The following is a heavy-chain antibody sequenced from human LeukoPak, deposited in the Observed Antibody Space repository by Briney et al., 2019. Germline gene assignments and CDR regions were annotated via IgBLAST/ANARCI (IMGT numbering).Heavy chain of an antibody. CDR1: GFTFSGYS. Sequence: GGSLRLSCAASGFTFSGYSMNWVRQAPGKGLEWVSYISSGSSTINYADSVKGRFTISRDNAKNSLSLQMNSLRAEDTAVYYCARIVVDSRGWYHFDYWGQGTLVTVSS. J-gene: IGHJ4*02. CDR2: ISSGSSTI. V-gene: IGHV3-48*04. CDR3: ARIVVDSRGWYHFDY. D-gene: IGHD6-19*01.